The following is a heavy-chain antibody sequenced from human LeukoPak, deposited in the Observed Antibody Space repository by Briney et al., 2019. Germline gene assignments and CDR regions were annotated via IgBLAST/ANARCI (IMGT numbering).Heavy chain of an antibody. CDR2: ISSSSSYI. V-gene: IGHV3-21*01. J-gene: IGHJ3*02. Sequence: GGSLKLSCAASGFTFSSYSMNWVRQAPGKGLEWVSSISSSSSYIYYADSVKGRFTISRDNAKNSLYLQMNSLRAEDTAVYYCARDSPFDAFDIWGQGTMVTVSS. CDR1: GFTFSSYS. CDR3: ARDSPFDAFDI.